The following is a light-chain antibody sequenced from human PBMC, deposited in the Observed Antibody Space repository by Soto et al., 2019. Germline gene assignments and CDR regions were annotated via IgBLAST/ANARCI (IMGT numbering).Light chain of an antibody. CDR3: QHRGRWPRT. Sequence: EIVLTQSPATLSLSPGERATLSCRASQSVNDYLAWYQQKPGQAPRLLIYGASNRTTGIPVRFSGSGSGTDFTLTISSLEPEDFAVYYCQHRGRWPRTFGQGTKLEIK. V-gene: IGKV3-11*01. CDR1: QSVNDY. CDR2: GAS. J-gene: IGKJ2*01.